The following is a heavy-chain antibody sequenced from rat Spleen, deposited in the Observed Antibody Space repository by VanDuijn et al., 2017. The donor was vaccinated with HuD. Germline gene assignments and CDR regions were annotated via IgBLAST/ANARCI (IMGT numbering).Heavy chain of an antibody. CDR1: GFTFSDYR. J-gene: IGHJ1*01. D-gene: IGHD1-7*01. CDR2: LSYDGDNT. CDR3: TRDPHTTGTLYYWYFDF. V-gene: IGHV5-29*01. Sequence: EVQLVESDGGLVQPGRSLKLSCAASGFTFSDYRMAWVRQAPTKGLEWVATLSYDGDNTYYPDSVKGRFTISRDNAKNTLYLQMNSLRSEDTATYYCTRDPHTTGTLYYWYFDFWGPGTMVTVSS.